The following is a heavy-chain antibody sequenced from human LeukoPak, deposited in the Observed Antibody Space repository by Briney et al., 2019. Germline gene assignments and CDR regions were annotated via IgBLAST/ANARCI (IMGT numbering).Heavy chain of an antibody. J-gene: IGHJ5*02. D-gene: IGHD3-3*01. Sequence: ASVKVSCKASGYSFTNYNINWVRQATGHGLEWMGWMNPDSGNSDFAQKFRGRVSFTRNTSISTAYMDLSSLKSEDTAVYYCVRVGRIAIFGVVGWFDPWGQGTLVTVSS. V-gene: IGHV1-8*03. CDR3: VRVGRIAIFGVVGWFDP. CDR1: GYSFTNYN. CDR2: MNPDSGNS.